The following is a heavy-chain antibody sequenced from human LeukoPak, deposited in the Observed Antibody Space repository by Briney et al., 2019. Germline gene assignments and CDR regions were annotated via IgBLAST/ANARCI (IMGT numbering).Heavy chain of an antibody. J-gene: IGHJ3*02. Sequence: SETLSLTCVVSGYSISTTYYWGWIRQSPGKGLEWIGNIHHNGNTAYNPSLISRVTMSVDTSRKQFSMKLNSVTAAYTAVYYCARDSTYCYDSSGYAFDIWGQGTMVTVSS. CDR3: ARDSTYCYDSSGYAFDI. V-gene: IGHV4-38-2*02. CDR2: IHHNGNT. D-gene: IGHD3-22*01. CDR1: GYSISTTYY.